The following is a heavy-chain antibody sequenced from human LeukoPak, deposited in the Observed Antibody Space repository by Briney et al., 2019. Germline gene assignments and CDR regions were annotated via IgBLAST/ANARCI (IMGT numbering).Heavy chain of an antibody. V-gene: IGHV3-66*01. Sequence: PGGSLRLSCAASGFTVSSNYMNWVRQAPGKGLEWVSVIHSGGSPYYVDSVKGRFTISRDGPKNTLYLQMNSLRAEDTAVYYRARDDGSGGPFDYWGQGTLVTVSS. D-gene: IGHD3-10*01. CDR3: ARDDGSGGPFDY. CDR1: GFTVSSNY. CDR2: IHSGGSP. J-gene: IGHJ4*02.